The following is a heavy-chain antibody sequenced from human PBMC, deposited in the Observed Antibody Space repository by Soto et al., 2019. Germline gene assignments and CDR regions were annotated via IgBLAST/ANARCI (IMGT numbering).Heavy chain of an antibody. CDR2: IWDDGSNK. V-gene: IGHV3-33*01. D-gene: IGHD2-21*02. CDR1: GFTFSSYG. Sequence: PGGSLRLSCAASGFTFSSYGMHWVRQAPGKGLEWVAVIWDDGSNKYYADSVKGRFTISRDNSKNTLYLQMNSLRAEDTAVYYCASLPGPCGGDCYVNGMDVWGQGTTVTVSS. CDR3: ASLPGPCGGDCYVNGMDV. J-gene: IGHJ6*02.